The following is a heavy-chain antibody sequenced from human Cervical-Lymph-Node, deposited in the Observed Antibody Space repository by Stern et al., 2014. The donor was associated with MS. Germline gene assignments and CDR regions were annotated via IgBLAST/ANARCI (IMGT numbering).Heavy chain of an antibody. CDR1: GFPFSVHG. J-gene: IGHJ3*01. Sequence: VQLVESGGGVVQPGGSLRLSCAASGFPFSVHGLHWVRQAPGKGLEWVALISYDGSNKWYAESVKGRFTISRDSSRNTMFLQMNTLRLEDAAVYYCARDGPNYDHNGRGDAFDVWGQGAMVTVSP. V-gene: IGHV3-33*05. D-gene: IGHD3-22*01. CDR3: ARDGPNYDHNGRGDAFDV. CDR2: ISYDGSNK.